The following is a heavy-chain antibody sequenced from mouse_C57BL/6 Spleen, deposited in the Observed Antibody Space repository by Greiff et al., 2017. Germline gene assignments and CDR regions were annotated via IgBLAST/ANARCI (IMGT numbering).Heavy chain of an antibody. J-gene: IGHJ2*01. CDR3: ARENYSNYGGDFDY. D-gene: IGHD2-5*01. CDR2: ISYDGSN. V-gene: IGHV3-6*01. CDR1: GYSITSGYY. Sequence: DVQLQESGPGLVKPSQSLSLTCSVTGYSITSGYYWNWIRQFPGNKLEWMGYISYDGSNNYNPSLKNRISITRDTSKNQFFLKLNSVTTEDTATYYCARENYSNYGGDFDYWGQGTTLTVSS.